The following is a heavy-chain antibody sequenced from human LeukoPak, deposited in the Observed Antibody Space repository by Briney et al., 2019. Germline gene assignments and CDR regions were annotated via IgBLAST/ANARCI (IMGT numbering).Heavy chain of an antibody. Sequence: PSQTLSLTCTVSGGSISSGGYYWGWIRQPPGKGLEWIGVISYSGSTTYNPSLKSRVTISLDTSKNQFSLKLSSVTAADTAVYYCARVGLDWGSIDYWGQGTLVTVSS. V-gene: IGHV4-39*07. CDR1: GGSISSGGYY. J-gene: IGHJ4*02. D-gene: IGHD3/OR15-3a*01. CDR3: ARVGLDWGSIDY. CDR2: ISYSGST.